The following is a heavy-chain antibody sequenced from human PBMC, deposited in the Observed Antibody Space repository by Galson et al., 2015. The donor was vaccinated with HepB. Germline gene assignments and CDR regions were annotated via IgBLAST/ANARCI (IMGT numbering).Heavy chain of an antibody. D-gene: IGHD4/OR15-4a*01. CDR2: INAGNGNT. J-gene: IGHJ6*03. CDR3: AKAEVHNYYYYYYMDV. CDR1: GYTFTSYA. Sequence: SVKVSCKASGYTFTSYAMHWVRQAPGQRLEWMGWINAGNGNTKYSQKFQGRVTITRDTSASTAYMELSSLRSEDTAVYYCAKAEVHNYYYYYYMDVWVKGTTVTVSS. V-gene: IGHV1-3*01.